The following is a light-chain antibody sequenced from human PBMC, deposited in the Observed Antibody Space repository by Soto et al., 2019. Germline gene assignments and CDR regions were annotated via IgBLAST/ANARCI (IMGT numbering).Light chain of an antibody. CDR3: CSYAGSYIYV. CDR2: DVT. J-gene: IGLJ1*01. CDR1: SIDVGGYNY. V-gene: IGLV2-11*01. Sequence: QSALTQPRSVSGSPGQSVTISCTGTSIDVGGYNYVSWYQQHPDKAPKVMIYDVTKRPSGVPDRFSGSKSGNTASLTISGLQAEDEADYYCCSYAGSYIYVFGTGTKLTVL.